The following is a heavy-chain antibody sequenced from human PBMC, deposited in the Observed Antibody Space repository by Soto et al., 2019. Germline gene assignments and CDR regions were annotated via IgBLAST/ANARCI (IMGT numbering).Heavy chain of an antibody. Sequence: SETLSLTCTVSGGSISSYYWSWIRQPPGKGLEWIGYIYYSGSTNYNPSLKSRVTISVDTSKNQFSLKLSSVTAADTAVYYCARRIRETTYFDYWGRGTLVTVSS. V-gene: IGHV4-59*01. CDR3: ARRIRETTYFDY. CDR2: IYYSGST. D-gene: IGHD1-1*01. CDR1: GGSISSYY. J-gene: IGHJ4*02.